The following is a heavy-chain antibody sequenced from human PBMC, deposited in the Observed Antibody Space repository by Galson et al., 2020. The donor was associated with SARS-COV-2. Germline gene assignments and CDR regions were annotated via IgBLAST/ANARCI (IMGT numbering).Heavy chain of an antibody. CDR1: GGTFSSYA. J-gene: IGHJ6*03. D-gene: IGHD3-3*01. CDR3: ARDSGRITIFGVVIPRDYYYYYMDV. Sequence: SVKVSCKASGGTFSSYAISWVRQAPGQGLEWMGGIIPIFGTANYAQKFQGRVTITADESTSTAYMELSSLRSEDTAVYYCARDSGRITIFGVVIPRDYYYYYMDVWGKGTTVTVSS. CDR2: IIPIFGTA. V-gene: IGHV1-69*13.